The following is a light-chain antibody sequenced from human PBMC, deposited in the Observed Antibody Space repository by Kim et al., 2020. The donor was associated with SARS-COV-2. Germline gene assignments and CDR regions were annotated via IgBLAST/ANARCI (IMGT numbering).Light chain of an antibody. Sequence: QLVLTQSPSASASLGASVKLTCTLSSGHSSYAIAWHQQQPEKGPRYLMKLNSDGSHSKGDGIPDRFSGSSPGAERYLTISSLQSEDEADYYCQTWGTGIRVFGGGTQLTVL. J-gene: IGLJ3*02. CDR1: SGHSSYA. CDR2: LNSDGSH. CDR3: QTWGTGIRV. V-gene: IGLV4-69*01.